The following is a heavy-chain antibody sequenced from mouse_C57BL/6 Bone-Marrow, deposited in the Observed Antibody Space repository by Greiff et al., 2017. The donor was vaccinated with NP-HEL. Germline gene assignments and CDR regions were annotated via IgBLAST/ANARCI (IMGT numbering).Heavy chain of an antibody. J-gene: IGHJ4*01. V-gene: IGHV7-3*01. D-gene: IGHD6-5*01. CDR1: GFTFTDYY. CDR3: ARYTPLYGSLYYYAMDY. CDR2: IRNKANGYTT. Sequence: DVKLVESGGGLVQPGGSLSLSCAASGFTFTDYYMSWVRQPPGKALEWLGFIRNKANGYTTEYSASVKGRFTISRDNSQSILYLQMNALRAEDSATYYCARYTPLYGSLYYYAMDYWGQGTSVTVSS.